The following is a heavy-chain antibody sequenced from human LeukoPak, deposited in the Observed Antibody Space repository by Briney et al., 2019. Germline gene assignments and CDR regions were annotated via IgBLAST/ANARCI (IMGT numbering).Heavy chain of an antibody. V-gene: IGHV3-23*01. CDR3: ARDMRSGWYAADY. CDR2: ISGSGGSGGST. D-gene: IGHD6-19*01. J-gene: IGHJ4*02. Sequence: GGSLTLSCAASGFTFNSYAMSWVRQAPGNGLEWFSLISGSGGSGGSTYYADSVKGRFTISRDNSKSKLYLQMNSLRAEDTAVYYCARDMRSGWYAADYWGQGTLVTVSS. CDR1: GFTFNSYA.